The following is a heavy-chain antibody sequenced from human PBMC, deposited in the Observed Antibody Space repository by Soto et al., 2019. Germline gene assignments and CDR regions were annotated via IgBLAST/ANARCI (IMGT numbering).Heavy chain of an antibody. Sequence: SEPLSLTCTVSGASISSHYWSWIRQPPGKGLEWIGYMYNSGSTNYNPSLKSRVTISVDTSKNQFSLRLRSVTAADTAVYYCARGGYYDSSGDLDYWSQGTLVTVSS. J-gene: IGHJ4*02. CDR1: GASISSHY. V-gene: IGHV4-59*11. D-gene: IGHD3-22*01. CDR2: MYNSGST. CDR3: ARGGYYDSSGDLDY.